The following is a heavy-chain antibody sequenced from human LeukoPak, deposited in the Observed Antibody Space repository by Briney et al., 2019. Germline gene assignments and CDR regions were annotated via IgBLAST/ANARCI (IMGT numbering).Heavy chain of an antibody. J-gene: IGHJ4*02. CDR3: AAGAFFDY. V-gene: IGHV3-74*01. CDR2: INSDGINT. CDR1: GFTFSSTW. Sequence: GGSLRLSCAASGFTFSSTWMNWVRQGPGKGLEWVSRINSDGINTSYADSVKGRFTISRDNSKNTLYLQMNSLRAEDTAVYYCAAGAFFDYWGQGTLVTVSS. D-gene: IGHD3-10*01.